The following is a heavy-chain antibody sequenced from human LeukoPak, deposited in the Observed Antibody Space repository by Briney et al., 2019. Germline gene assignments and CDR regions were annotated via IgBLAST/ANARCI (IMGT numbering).Heavy chain of an antibody. CDR3: ARVPLPAAIFDWFDP. J-gene: IGHJ5*02. CDR2: INHSGST. V-gene: IGHV4-34*01. Sequence: SETLSLTCAVYGGSFSGYYWSWIRQPPGKGLEWIGEINHSGSTNYNPSLKSRVTISVDTSKNQFSLKLSSVTAADTAVYYCARVPLPAAIFDWFDPWGQGTLVTVSS. D-gene: IGHD2-2*01. CDR1: GGSFSGYY.